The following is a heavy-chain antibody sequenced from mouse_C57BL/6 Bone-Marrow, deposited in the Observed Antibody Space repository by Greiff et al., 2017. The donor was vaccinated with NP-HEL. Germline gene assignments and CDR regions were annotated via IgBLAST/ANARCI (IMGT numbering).Heavy chain of an antibody. CDR2: IRSKSNNYAT. V-gene: IGHV10-1*01. CDR3: VRQGLYDCYYVGYFDY. Sequence: EVQLVEPGGGLVQPKGSLKLSCAASGFSFNTYAMNWVRQAPGKGLEWVARIRSKSNNYATYYADSGKDRFTISRDDSESMLYLQMNNLKTESTAMYYCVRQGLYDCYYVGYFDYGGQGTTLTVSS. CDR1: GFSFNTYA. J-gene: IGHJ2*01. D-gene: IGHD2-3*01.